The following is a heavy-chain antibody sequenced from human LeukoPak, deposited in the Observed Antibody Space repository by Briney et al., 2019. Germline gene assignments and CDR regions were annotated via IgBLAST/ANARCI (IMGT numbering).Heavy chain of an antibody. CDR3: ARRSGIAVAGAFDY. Sequence: GGSLRLSCAASGSTFSNYAMRWVRQAPGKGLEWVSGISGSGDSTYYADSVKGRFTISRDNSKNTLYLQMNSLRAEDTAVYYCARRSGIAVAGAFDYWGQGTLVTVSS. V-gene: IGHV3-23*01. J-gene: IGHJ4*02. CDR2: ISGSGDST. CDR1: GSTFSNYA. D-gene: IGHD6-19*01.